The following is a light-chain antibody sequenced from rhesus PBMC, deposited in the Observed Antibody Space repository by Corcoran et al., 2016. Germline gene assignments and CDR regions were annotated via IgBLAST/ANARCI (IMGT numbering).Light chain of an antibody. CDR2: DAY. J-gene: IGKJ1*01. CDR1: QAISNN. Sequence: DIQMTQSPSSLSASVGDRVTITCQASQAISNNLAWYQQKPGKVPELLIYDAYTLQSGVPSRFSGSGSGTDFTLTISSLQPEDFATYYCQHAYGIPWTFGQGSKVEIK. CDR3: QHAYGIPWT. V-gene: IGKV1-25*01.